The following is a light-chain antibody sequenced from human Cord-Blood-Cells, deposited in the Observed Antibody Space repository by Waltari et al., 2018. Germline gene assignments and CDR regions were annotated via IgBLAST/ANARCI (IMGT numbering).Light chain of an antibody. V-gene: IGKV3-15*01. CDR2: GAS. J-gene: IGKJ1*01. Sequence: EIVLTQSPGTLSLSPGERATLSCRASQSVSSNLAWYQQKPGQAPRLLIYGASTRATGIPARFSVSGYGTEFTLTISSLQSEDFAVYYCQQYNNWPRPFGQGTKVEIK. CDR1: QSVSSN. CDR3: QQYNNWPRP.